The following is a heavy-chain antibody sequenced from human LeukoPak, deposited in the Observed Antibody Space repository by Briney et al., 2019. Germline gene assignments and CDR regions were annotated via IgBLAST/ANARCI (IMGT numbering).Heavy chain of an antibody. J-gene: IGHJ3*02. CDR3: AKDLHSYDSSGYYWGAFDI. D-gene: IGHD3-22*01. CDR1: GFTFSSYA. Sequence: GGSLRLSCAASGFTFSSYAMSWVRPAPGKGLEWVSAISGSGGSTYYADSVKGRFTISRDNSKNTLYLQMNSLRAEDTAVYYCAKDLHSYDSSGYYWGAFDIWGQGTMVTVSS. CDR2: ISGSGGST. V-gene: IGHV3-23*01.